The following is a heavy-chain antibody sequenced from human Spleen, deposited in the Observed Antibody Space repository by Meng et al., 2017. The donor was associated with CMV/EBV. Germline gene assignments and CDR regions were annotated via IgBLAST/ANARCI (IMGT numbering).Heavy chain of an antibody. Sequence: SETLSLTXXVSGGSISXXXWSWIRQXPGKGLXXIGYIDYSGSXXXNXSLXTRVTXXVDTXXNHFSLKLXSVTAXDTAXXSCARSXXYFSSGYSPFFLLXVWGRGTLVTVSS. J-gene: IGHJ2*01. CDR2: IDYSGSX. V-gene: IGHV4-59*01. CDR3: ARSXXYFSSGYSPFFLLXV. D-gene: IGHD3-3*01. CDR1: GGSISXXX.